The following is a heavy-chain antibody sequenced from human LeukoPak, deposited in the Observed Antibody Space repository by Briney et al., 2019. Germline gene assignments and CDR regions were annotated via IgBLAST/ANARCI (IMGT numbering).Heavy chain of an antibody. J-gene: IGHJ3*02. Sequence: PSETLSLTCTVSGDSVSLYYWSWIRQPPGKGLEWMGNMYYSGSITYNPSLKSRITLSVDASKNQFSLKLSSVTAADTAVYYCARGMFAFDIWGQGTMVTVSS. CDR2: MYYSGSI. V-gene: IGHV4-59*02. CDR3: ARGMFAFDI. D-gene: IGHD3-10*02. CDR1: GDSVSLYY.